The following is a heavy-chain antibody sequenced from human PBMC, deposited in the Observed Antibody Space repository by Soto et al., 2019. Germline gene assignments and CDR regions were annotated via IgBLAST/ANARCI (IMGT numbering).Heavy chain of an antibody. Sequence: QLQVQESGPGQVKPSQTLSLTCTVSGGSITSHHYYWGWIRQPPGKGLEWIGSIYSAGNTYFNLSLRSRLTIFVDTAKNLSSLKLNSVTAADSAIYYCGSGPSTTWIDNWGQGTQVSVSS. J-gene: IGHJ4*02. D-gene: IGHD2-2*01. CDR3: GSGPSTTWIDN. CDR1: GGSITSHHYY. CDR2: IYSAGNT. V-gene: IGHV4-39*02.